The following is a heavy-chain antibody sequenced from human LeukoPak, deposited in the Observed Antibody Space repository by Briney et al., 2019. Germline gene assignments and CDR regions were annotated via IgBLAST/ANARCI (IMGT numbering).Heavy chain of an antibody. CDR3: AKETKKGKAWIQLWIYFDY. J-gene: IGHJ4*02. CDR2: ISGSGGST. V-gene: IGHV3-23*01. Sequence: PGGSLRLSCAASGFTFSSYAMSWVRQAPGKGLEWVSAISGSGGSTYYADSVKGRFTISRDNSKNTLYLQMNSLRAEDTAVYYCAKETKKGKAWIQLWIYFDYWGQGTLVTVSS. D-gene: IGHD5-18*01. CDR1: GFTFSSYA.